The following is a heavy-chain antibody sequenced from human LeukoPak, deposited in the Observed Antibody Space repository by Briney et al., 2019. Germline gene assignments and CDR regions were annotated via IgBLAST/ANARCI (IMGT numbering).Heavy chain of an antibody. V-gene: IGHV3-33*01. CDR3: AGERRGLRFGETYFDP. CDR2: IWSDGTNE. J-gene: IGHJ5*02. Sequence: GGSLRLSCAASGFTFSSYGMHWVRQAPGKGLEWVAYIWSDGTNEHYADSMKGRFTISRDNSKNTLYLQMNSLRAEDTAVYYCAGERRGLRFGETYFDPWGQGTLVTVSS. CDR1: GFTFSSYG. D-gene: IGHD3-10*01.